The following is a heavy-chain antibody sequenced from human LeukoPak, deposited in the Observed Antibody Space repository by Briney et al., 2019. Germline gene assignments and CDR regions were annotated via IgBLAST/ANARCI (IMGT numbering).Heavy chain of an antibody. CDR1: GFTFSSYG. J-gene: IGHJ4*02. V-gene: IGHV3-23*01. D-gene: IGHD3-22*01. CDR2: ISGSGGST. CDR3: ARNYYDSSGYYDTPIDY. Sequence: GGSLRLSCAASGFTFSSYGMSWVRQAPGKGLEWVSAISGSGGSTYYADSVKGRFTISRDNAKNSLYLQMNSLRAEDTALYYCARNYYDSSGYYDTPIDYWGQGTLVTVSS.